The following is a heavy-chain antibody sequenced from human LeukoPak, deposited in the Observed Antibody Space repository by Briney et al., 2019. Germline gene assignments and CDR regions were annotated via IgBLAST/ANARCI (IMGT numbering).Heavy chain of an antibody. V-gene: IGHV3-73*01. CDR1: GFTFSGSA. CDR2: IRSKANSYAT. J-gene: IGHJ4*02. D-gene: IGHD2-21*01. CDR3: ARAGGDGPPLD. Sequence: GGSLRLSCAASGFTFSGSAMYWVRQASGKGLEWVGRIRSKANSYATAYAASVKGRFTISRDDSKNTAYLQMNSLKTEDTAVYYCARAGGDGPPLDWGQGTLVTVSS.